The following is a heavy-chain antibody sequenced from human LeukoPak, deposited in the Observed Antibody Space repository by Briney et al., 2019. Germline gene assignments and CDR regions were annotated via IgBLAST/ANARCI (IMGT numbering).Heavy chain of an antibody. Sequence: PSETLSLTCAVYGGSFSGYYWSWIRQPPGKGLEWIGEINHSGSTNYNPPLKSRVSISVDTSKNQFSLKLSSVTAADTAVFYCARDRDGYILDAFDIWGQGTMVTVSS. CDR3: ARDRDGYILDAFDI. CDR2: INHSGST. D-gene: IGHD5-24*01. V-gene: IGHV4-34*01. CDR1: GGSFSGYY. J-gene: IGHJ3*02.